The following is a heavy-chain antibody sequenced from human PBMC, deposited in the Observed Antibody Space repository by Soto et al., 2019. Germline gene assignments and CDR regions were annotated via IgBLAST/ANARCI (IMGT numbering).Heavy chain of an antibody. D-gene: IGHD2-2*01. CDR3: AKDLDATVFNFDY. CDR1: GFTFSSYS. CDR2: ISSSSTI. Sequence: PGGSLSLSCAASGFTFSSYSMNWVRQAPGKGLEWVSYISSSSTIYYADSVKGRFTISRDNAKNSLYLQMNSLRAEDTAVYYCAKDLDATVFNFDYWGQGTLVTVSS. V-gene: IGHV3-48*01. J-gene: IGHJ4*02.